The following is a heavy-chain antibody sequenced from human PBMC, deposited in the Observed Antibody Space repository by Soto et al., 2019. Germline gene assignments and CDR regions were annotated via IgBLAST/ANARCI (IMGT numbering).Heavy chain of an antibody. CDR2: IIPIFDTA. D-gene: IGHD1-1*01. J-gene: IGHJ6*02. CDR1: GGTFSDYT. CDR3: ARNGTLTGYSYDMDV. V-gene: IGHV1-69*01. Sequence: VQSGAELRKPGSSVKVSCKASGGTFSDYTINWVRQXXGQRLEWMGGIIPIFDTANYAEKFQGRVTITADESTSTSFMEVSSLRSEDTAVYYCARNGTLTGYSYDMDVWGQGTMVTVSS.